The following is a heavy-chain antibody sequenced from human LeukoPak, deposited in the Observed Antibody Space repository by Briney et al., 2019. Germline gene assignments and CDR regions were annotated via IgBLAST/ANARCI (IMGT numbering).Heavy chain of an antibody. J-gene: IGHJ6*02. V-gene: IGHV1-24*01. CDR1: GYTPTELS. Sequence: ASVRVSCKVSGYTPTELSMHTVRQAPGKGLEWMGGFDPEDGETIYAQKFHGRVTMTEDTSTDTAYMELSSLRSEDTAVYYCATATYYDFWSGCGMDVWGQGTTVTVSS. CDR2: FDPEDGET. D-gene: IGHD3-3*01. CDR3: ATATYYDFWSGCGMDV.